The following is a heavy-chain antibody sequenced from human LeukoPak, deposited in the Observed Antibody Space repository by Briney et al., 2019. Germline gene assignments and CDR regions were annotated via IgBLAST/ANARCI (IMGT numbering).Heavy chain of an antibody. CDR1: GFTFSSYW. CDR2: IKKDGSEK. J-gene: IGHJ5*02. Sequence: GGSLRLSCAASGFTFSSYWMSWVRQTPGKGLEWVADIKKDGSEKNYVDSVRGRVTISRDNAKNSLYLQMNSLRAEDTAVYSCVRDWFGETWGEGTLVTVSS. CDR3: VRDWFGET. V-gene: IGHV3-7*01. D-gene: IGHD3-10*01.